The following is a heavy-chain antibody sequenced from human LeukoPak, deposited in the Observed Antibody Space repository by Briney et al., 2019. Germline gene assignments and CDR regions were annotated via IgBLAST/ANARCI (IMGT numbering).Heavy chain of an antibody. CDR1: GFTFRSYW. J-gene: IGHJ4*02. V-gene: IGHV3-74*01. CDR3: ARYSSSSGGASHYLDY. CDR2: ISGDGSMT. D-gene: IGHD6-6*01. Sequence: GGSLRLPCAVSGFTFRSYWMHWVRQAPGKGLVWVSRISGDGSMTNYADSVKGRFTISRDNAKNTVYLQMNSLRAEDTAVYYCARYSSSSGGASHYLDYWGQGTLVTVSS.